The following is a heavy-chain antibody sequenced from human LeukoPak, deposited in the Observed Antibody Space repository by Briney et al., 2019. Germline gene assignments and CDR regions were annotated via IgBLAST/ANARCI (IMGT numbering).Heavy chain of an antibody. Sequence: ASVKVSCKASGYTFTSYGISWVRQAPGQGLEWMGWISAYNGNTNYAQKLQGRVTMTTDTSTSTAYMELRSLRSDDTAVYYCARVEVGAAYYYDSSGYSRGNFHDYWGQGTLVTVSS. CDR2: ISAYNGNT. D-gene: IGHD3-22*01. CDR3: ARVEVGAAYYYDSSGYSRGNFHDY. CDR1: GYTFTSYG. V-gene: IGHV1-18*01. J-gene: IGHJ4*02.